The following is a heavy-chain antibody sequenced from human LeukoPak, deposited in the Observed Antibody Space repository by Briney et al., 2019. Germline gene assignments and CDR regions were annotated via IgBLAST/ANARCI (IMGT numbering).Heavy chain of an antibody. Sequence: GSLRLSCAASGFTFSSYWMHWVRQAPGKGLVWVSRINSDGSSTSYADSGKGRFTISRDNAKNTLYLQMNSLRAEDTAVYYCARSGGGGGPTVYYYYGMDVWGQGTTVTVSS. CDR2: INSDGSST. D-gene: IGHD2-15*01. V-gene: IGHV3-74*01. CDR1: GFTFSSYW. CDR3: ARSGGGGGPTVYYYYGMDV. J-gene: IGHJ6*02.